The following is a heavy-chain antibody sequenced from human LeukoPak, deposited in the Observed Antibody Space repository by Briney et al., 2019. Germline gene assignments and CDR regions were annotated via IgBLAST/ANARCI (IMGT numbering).Heavy chain of an antibody. CDR3: ARWNYDTSGTTHYYMDV. CDR2: IYPGDSDT. CDR1: GDSFTNYW. J-gene: IGHJ6*03. V-gene: IGHV5-51*01. D-gene: IGHD3-22*01. Sequence: GESLKISCKGSGDSFTNYWIGWVRQMPGKGLEWMGIIYPGDSDTRYSPSFQGQVTISADKSISTAYLQWSSLKASDTAMYYCARWNYDTSGTTHYYMDVWGKGTTVTVSS.